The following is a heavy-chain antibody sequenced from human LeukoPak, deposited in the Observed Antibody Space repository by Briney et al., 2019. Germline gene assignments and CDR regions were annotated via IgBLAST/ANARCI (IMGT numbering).Heavy chain of an antibody. CDR2: IYTSGST. CDR1: GGSISSYY. J-gene: IGHJ6*03. Sequence: PSETLSLTCTVSGGSISSYYWSWIRQPAGKGLEWIGRIYTSGSTNYSPSLKSRVTMSVDTSKNQFSLKLTSVTAADTAVYYCARWASGAENYYYYMDVWGKGTTVTVSS. CDR3: ARWASGAENYYYYMDV. D-gene: IGHD4-17*01. V-gene: IGHV4-4*07.